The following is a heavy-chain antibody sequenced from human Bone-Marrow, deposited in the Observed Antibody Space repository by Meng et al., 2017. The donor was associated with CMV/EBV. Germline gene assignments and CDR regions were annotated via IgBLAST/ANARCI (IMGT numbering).Heavy chain of an antibody. J-gene: IGHJ4*02. CDR1: GGSVSSNNW. Sequence: AVSGGSVSSNNWWSWVRQPPGKGLEWIGEIYHSGGTNYNPSLKSRVTISLDKSKNQFSLKLTSVTAADTAVYYCARVDTSMVAFDYWGQGTLVTVSS. CDR2: IYHSGGT. CDR3: ARVDTSMVAFDY. D-gene: IGHD5-18*01. V-gene: IGHV4-4*02.